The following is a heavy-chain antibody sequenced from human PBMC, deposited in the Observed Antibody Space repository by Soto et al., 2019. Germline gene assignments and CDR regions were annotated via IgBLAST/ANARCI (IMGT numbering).Heavy chain of an antibody. V-gene: IGHV1-8*01. CDR3: AMKGTADYYGSGSSYNWFDP. CDR1: GYTFTSYD. CDR2: MNPNSGNT. Sequence: ASVKVSCKASGYTFTSYDINWVRQATGQGLEWMGWMNPNSGNTGYAQKFQGRVTMTRNTSIGTAYMELSSLRSEDTAVYYCAMKGTADYYGSGSSYNWFDPWGQGTLVTVS. D-gene: IGHD3-10*01. J-gene: IGHJ5*02.